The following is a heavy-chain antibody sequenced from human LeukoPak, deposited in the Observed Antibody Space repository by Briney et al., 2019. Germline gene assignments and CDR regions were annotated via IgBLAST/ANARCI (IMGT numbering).Heavy chain of an antibody. CDR1: GFTFSSYA. CDR2: ISGSGGST. V-gene: IGHV3-23*01. Sequence: TGGSLRLSCAASGFTFSSYAMSWVRQAPGKGLEWVSAISGSGGSTYYADSVKGRFTISRDNSKNTLYLQMNSLRAEDAAVFYCAKHAGAPYYYYYYYMDVWGKGTTVTVSS. J-gene: IGHJ6*03. CDR3: AKHAGAPYYYYYYYMDV.